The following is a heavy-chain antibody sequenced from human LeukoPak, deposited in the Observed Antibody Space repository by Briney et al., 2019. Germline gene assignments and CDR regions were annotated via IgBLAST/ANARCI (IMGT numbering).Heavy chain of an antibody. CDR3: ARDTPRELPYYYGMDV. D-gene: IGHD1-26*01. V-gene: IGHV3-11*05. Sequence: EGSLRLSCAASGFXFSDYYMSWIRQAPGKGLEWVSYISSSSSYTNYADSVKGRFTISRDNAKNSLYLQMNSLRAEDTAVYYCARDTPRELPYYYGMDVWGQGTTVTVSS. CDR1: GFXFSDYY. J-gene: IGHJ6*02. CDR2: ISSSSSYT.